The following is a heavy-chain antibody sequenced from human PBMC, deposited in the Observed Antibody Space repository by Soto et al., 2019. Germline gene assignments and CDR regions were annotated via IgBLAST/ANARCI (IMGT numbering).Heavy chain of an antibody. CDR2: ISYDGSNK. CDR3: ARGRPGPSSGYYGAIDY. CDR1: GFTFSSYA. J-gene: IGHJ4*02. D-gene: IGHD3-22*01. V-gene: IGHV3-30-3*01. Sequence: QVQLVESGGGVVQPGRSLRLSCAASGFTFSSYAMHWVRQAPGKGLEWVAVISYDGSNKYYADSVKGRFTISRDNSKNTLYLQMNSLRAEDTAVYYCARGRPGPSSGYYGAIDYWGQGTLGTVSS.